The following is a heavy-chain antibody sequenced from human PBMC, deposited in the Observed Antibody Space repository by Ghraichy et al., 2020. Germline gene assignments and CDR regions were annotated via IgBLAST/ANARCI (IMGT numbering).Heavy chain of an antibody. Sequence: SETLSLTCTVSGGSFTGYYWSWIRQSPGKGLEWSGEINHIGIINYNPSLKSRVTISVDTSKKQLSLKVNTVTGADTAVYYCARRGKAVCSGGNCLNLHYYDYMDVWGKGTMVTVS. D-gene: IGHD2-15*01. J-gene: IGHJ6*03. CDR2: INHIGII. CDR3: ARRGKAVCSGGNCLNLHYYDYMDV. V-gene: IGHV4-34*01. CDR1: GGSFTGYY.